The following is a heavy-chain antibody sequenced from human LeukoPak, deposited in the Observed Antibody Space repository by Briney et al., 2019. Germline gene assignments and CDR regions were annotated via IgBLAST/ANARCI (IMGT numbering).Heavy chain of an antibody. Sequence: GASVKISCKASGYTFTSHYVHWVRQAPGQGLEWMGIIHPSGGNSRNTQNFQGRVTMTRDTSTSTVYLELSSLTSDDTAVYYCATSSGYSSRWGAFDIWGQGTMVTVSS. CDR1: GYTFTSHY. J-gene: IGHJ3*02. V-gene: IGHV1-46*01. D-gene: IGHD6-13*01. CDR3: ATSSGYSSRWGAFDI. CDR2: IHPSGGNS.